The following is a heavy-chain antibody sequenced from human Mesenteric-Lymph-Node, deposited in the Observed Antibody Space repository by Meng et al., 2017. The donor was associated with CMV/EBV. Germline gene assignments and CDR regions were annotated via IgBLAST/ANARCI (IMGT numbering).Heavy chain of an antibody. Sequence: GGSLRLSCAASGFTFDDYAMHWVRQAPGKGLEWVSGISWNSGSIGYADSVKGRFTISRDNAKNTLCLQMNSLRAEDTAVYYCAKDGVLVGYYGMDVWGQGTTVTVSS. CDR1: GFTFDDYA. V-gene: IGHV3-9*01. CDR3: AKDGVLVGYYGMDV. CDR2: ISWNSGSI. D-gene: IGHD6-6*01. J-gene: IGHJ6*02.